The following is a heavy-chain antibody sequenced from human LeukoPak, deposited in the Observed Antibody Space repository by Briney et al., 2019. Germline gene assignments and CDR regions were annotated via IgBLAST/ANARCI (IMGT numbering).Heavy chain of an antibody. CDR2: INAGDANI. D-gene: IGHD1-1*01. CDR1: GYTFTSYA. Sequence: GASVKVSCKTSGYTFTSYAIHWVRQAPGQTLEWMGWINAGDANIKYSREFQGRVTITRDTSTSTVYMELSSLRSEDTAVYYCARDRGTTGTTPVPTFDTWGQGTMVTVSS. V-gene: IGHV1-3*03. J-gene: IGHJ3*02. CDR3: ARDRGTTGTTPVPTFDT.